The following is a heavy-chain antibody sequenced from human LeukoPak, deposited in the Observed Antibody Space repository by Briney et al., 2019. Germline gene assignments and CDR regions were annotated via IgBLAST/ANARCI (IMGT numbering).Heavy chain of an antibody. D-gene: IGHD6-6*01. CDR3: ASETSSCFDY. CDR1: GDSVSSSSYY. J-gene: IGHJ4*02. V-gene: IGHV4-39*01. Sequence: SETLSLTCTVSGDSVSSSSYYWGWIRQPPGKRLEWIGSIYYSGNTYYNPSLRSRVTMSVDTSKNQVSLKLSSVTVADTAVYYCASETSSCFDYWGQGILVTVSS. CDR2: IYYSGNT.